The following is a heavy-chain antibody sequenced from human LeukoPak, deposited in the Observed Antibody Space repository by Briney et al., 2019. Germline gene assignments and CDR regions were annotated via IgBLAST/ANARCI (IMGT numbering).Heavy chain of an antibody. V-gene: IGHV1-2*06. J-gene: IGHJ4*02. CDR2: INPNSGGT. CDR3: ARDLDYYDSGGLDY. Sequence: ASVKVSCKASGYTFTGYYMHWVRQAPGQGLEWMGRINPNSGGTNYAQKFQGRVTMTRDTSISTAYMELSRLRSDDTAVYYCARDLDYYDSGGLDYWGQGTLVTVSS. D-gene: IGHD3-22*01. CDR1: GYTFTGYY.